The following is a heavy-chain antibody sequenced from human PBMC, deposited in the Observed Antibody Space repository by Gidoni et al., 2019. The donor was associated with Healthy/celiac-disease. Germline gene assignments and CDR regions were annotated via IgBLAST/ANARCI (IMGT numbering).Heavy chain of an antibody. CDR3: AHTPVLRYFDCLLAWFDP. CDR1: GFSLSTSGVG. Sequence: QITLKESGPTLVKPTQTLTLTCTFSGFSLSTSGVGVGWIRQPPGKALEWLALIYWNADKRYSPSLKSRLTITKDTSKNQVVLTMTNMDPVDTATYYCAHTPVLRYFDCLLAWFDPWGQGTLVTVSS. CDR2: IYWNADK. V-gene: IGHV2-5*01. D-gene: IGHD3-9*01. J-gene: IGHJ5*02.